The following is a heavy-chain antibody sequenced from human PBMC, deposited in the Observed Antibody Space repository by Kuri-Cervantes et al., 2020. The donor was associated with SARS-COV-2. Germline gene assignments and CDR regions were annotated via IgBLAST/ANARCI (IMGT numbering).Heavy chain of an antibody. J-gene: IGHJ4*02. CDR3: VKSSYGGSSSWPDY. CDR2: ISSNGGST. V-gene: IGHV3-64D*06. CDR1: GLTFSSYS. D-gene: IGHD6-13*01. Sequence: GESLKISCAASGLTFSSYSMNWVRQAPGKGLEYVSAISSNGGSTYYADSVKGRFTISRDNSKNTLYLQMSSLRAEDTAVYYCVKSSYGGSSSWPDYWGQGTLVTVSS.